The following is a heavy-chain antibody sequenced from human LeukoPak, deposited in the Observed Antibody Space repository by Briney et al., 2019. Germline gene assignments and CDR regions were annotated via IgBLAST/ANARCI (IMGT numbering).Heavy chain of an antibody. CDR1: GFTFSSYS. CDR2: ISSSSSYI. J-gene: IGHJ4*02. CDR3: ARTALLGLSNFDY. Sequence: PGGSLRLSCAASGFTFSSYSMNWVSQAPGKRLEWVSSISSSSSYIYYADSVKGRFTISRDNAKNSLYLQMNSLRAEDTAVYYCARTALLGLSNFDYWGQGTLVTVSS. D-gene: IGHD3-16*01. V-gene: IGHV3-21*01.